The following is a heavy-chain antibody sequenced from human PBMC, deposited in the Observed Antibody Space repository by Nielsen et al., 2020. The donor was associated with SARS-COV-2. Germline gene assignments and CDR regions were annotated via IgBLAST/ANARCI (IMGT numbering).Heavy chain of an antibody. CDR2: ISSSSSYI. D-gene: IGHD2-2*01. V-gene: IGHV3-21*01. CDR3: ASGTCSSTSCYLFDY. CDR1: GFTFSSYW. J-gene: IGHJ4*02. Sequence: GESLKISCAASGFTFSSYWMSWVRQAPGKGLEWVSSISSSSSYIYYADSVKGRFTISRDNAKNSLYLQMNSLRAEDTAVYYCASGTCSSTSCYLFDYWGQGTLVTVSS.